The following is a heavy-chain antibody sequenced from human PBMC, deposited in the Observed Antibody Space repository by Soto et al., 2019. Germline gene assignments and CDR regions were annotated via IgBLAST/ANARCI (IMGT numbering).Heavy chain of an antibody. CDR2: FYYSGST. CDR3: ARDVRGWSDYYYYYMDV. J-gene: IGHJ6*03. D-gene: IGHD6-19*01. V-gene: IGHV4-59*01. CDR1: GGSISSYY. Sequence: SETLSLTCTVSGGSISSYYWSWIRQPPGKGLVWIGYFYYSGSTKYNPSLKSRVTISVDTSKNQFSLKLSSVTAADPAVYYCARDVRGWSDYYYYYMDVWGKGTTVTVSS.